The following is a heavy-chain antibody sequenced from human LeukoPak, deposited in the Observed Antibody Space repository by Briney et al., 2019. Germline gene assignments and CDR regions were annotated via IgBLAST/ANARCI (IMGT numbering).Heavy chain of an antibody. CDR3: AKAPWYEIPAAINWYFDL. V-gene: IGHV3-9*01. D-gene: IGHD2-2*02. CDR1: GFTFSSYA. J-gene: IGHJ2*01. CDR2: ISWDSITI. Sequence: GGSLRLSCAASGFTFSSYAMHWVRQAPGKGLEWVSGISWDSITIGYADSVRGRFTISRDSAKNSLYLQMNSLRTEDTALYYCAKAPWYEIPAAINWYFDLWGRGTLVTVSS.